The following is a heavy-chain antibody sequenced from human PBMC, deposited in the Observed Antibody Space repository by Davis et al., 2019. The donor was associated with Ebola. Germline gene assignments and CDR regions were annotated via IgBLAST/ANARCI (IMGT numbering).Heavy chain of an antibody. V-gene: IGHV1-69*13. CDR2: IIPIFGTA. CDR1: GYTFTSYG. CDR3: ARDLERYGSGSFFDY. Sequence: SVKVSCKACGYTFTSYGISWVRQAPGQGLEWMGGIIPIFGTANYAQKFQGRVTITADESTSTAYMELSSLRSEDTAVYYCARDLERYGSGSFFDYWGQGTLVTVSS. J-gene: IGHJ4*02. D-gene: IGHD3-10*01.